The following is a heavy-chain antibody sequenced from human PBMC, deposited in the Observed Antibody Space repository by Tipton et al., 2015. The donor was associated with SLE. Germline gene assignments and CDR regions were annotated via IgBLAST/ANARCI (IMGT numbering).Heavy chain of an antibody. J-gene: IGHJ4*02. D-gene: IGHD6-19*01. Sequence: TLSLTCDVSGGSIRSYQWWSWVRQSPGKGLEWIGQIHHSGYANYNPSLKSRVTMSVDTSKNQFSLKLSSVTAADTALYYCARDVDRWLFRDWGQGTLVTVSS. CDR3: ARDVDRWLFRD. CDR1: GGSIRSYQW. CDR2: IHHSGYA. V-gene: IGHV4-4*02.